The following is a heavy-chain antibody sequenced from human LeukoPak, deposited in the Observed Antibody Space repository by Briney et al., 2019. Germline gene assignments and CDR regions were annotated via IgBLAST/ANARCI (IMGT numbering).Heavy chain of an antibody. J-gene: IGHJ3*02. CDR1: GFTVSSNY. CDR3: ARRSYWGAFDI. D-gene: IGHD7-27*01. CDR2: IYSSGTT. Sequence: PGGSLRLSCAASGFTVSSNYMSWVRQAPGKGLEWVTVIYSSGTTYYSDSVKGRFTISRDNSKNTLYLQMNSLRAEDTAVYYCARRSYWGAFDIWGQGTMVTVSS. V-gene: IGHV3-53*01.